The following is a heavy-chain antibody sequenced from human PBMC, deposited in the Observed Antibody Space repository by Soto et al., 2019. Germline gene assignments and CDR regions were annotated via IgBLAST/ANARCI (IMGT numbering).Heavy chain of an antibody. V-gene: IGHV4-59*01. CDR3: AGGIEASWYYYGMDV. Sequence: SETLSLTCTVSGGSISSYYWSWIRQPPGKGLEWIGYIYYSGSSNYNPSLKSRGTISVDTSKNQFSLKLSSVTAADTAVYYCAGGIEASWYYYGMDVWGQGNTVTVSS. D-gene: IGHD6-13*01. CDR2: IYYSGSS. J-gene: IGHJ6*01. CDR1: GGSISSYY.